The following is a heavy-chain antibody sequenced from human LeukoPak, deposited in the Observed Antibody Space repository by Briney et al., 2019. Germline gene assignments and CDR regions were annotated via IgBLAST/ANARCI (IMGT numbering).Heavy chain of an antibody. CDR1: GGSISSGGYS. CDR3: ASAMVRGVIPSPFDY. V-gene: IGHV4-30-2*01. J-gene: IGHJ4*02. Sequence: PSETLSLTCAVSGGSISSGGYSWSWIRQPPGKGLEWIGYIYHSGSTYYNPSLKSRVAISVDRSKNQFSLKLSSVTAADTAVYYCASAMVRGVIPSPFDYWGQGTLVTVSS. CDR2: IYHSGST. D-gene: IGHD3-10*01.